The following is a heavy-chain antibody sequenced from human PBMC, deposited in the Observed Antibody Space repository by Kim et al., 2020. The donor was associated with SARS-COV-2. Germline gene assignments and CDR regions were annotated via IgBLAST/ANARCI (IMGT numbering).Heavy chain of an antibody. V-gene: IGHV3-21*01. J-gene: IGHJ5*01. D-gene: IGHD2-15*01. CDR2: ISSGGSEK. CDR3: VKDSVFYSSCIGGDS. CDR1: GFNFKDYG. Sequence: GGSLRLSCATSGFNFKDYGMGWVRQTPGKGLQWVATISSGGSEKYYADSVKGRFTISRDNSKNTVYLQMNSLRVEDTAVYYCVKDSVFYSSCIGGDSWGRETLVTVSS.